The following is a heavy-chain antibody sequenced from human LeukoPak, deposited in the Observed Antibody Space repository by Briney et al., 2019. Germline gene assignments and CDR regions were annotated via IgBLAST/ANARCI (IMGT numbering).Heavy chain of an antibody. Sequence: GGSLRLSCAASGFTFSSYEMNWVRQAPGKGLEWVSYISSSGNTIYYADSVKGRFTISRDNSKNTLYLQMNSLRAEDTAVYYCAKVIFDYGSGAFDYWGQGTLVTVSS. J-gene: IGHJ4*02. CDR1: GFTFSSYE. V-gene: IGHV3-48*03. CDR2: ISSSGNTI. CDR3: AKVIFDYGSGAFDY. D-gene: IGHD3-10*01.